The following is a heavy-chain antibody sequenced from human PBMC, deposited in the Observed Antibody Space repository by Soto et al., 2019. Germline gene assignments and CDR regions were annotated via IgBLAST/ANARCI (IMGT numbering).Heavy chain of an antibody. CDR2: IIPIFGTA. CDR3: ARWRKSYYDFWSGHINWFDP. Sequence: SVKVSCKASGGTFSSYAISWVRQAPGQGLEWMGGIIPIFGTANYAQKFQGRVTITADESTSTAYMELSSLRSEDTAVYYCARWRKSYYDFWSGHINWFDPWGQGTLVTVSS. V-gene: IGHV1-69*13. D-gene: IGHD3-3*01. CDR1: GGTFSSYA. J-gene: IGHJ5*02.